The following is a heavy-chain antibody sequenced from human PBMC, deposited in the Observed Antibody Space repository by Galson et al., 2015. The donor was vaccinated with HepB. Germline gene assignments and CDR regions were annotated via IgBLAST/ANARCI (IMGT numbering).Heavy chain of an antibody. CDR3: ATITMNVVVINP. Sequence: LSLTCIVSGASINSGDYFWSWIRQLPGKGLEWIGYIYYTGSTYYNPSLKSRVAISLDSSENQFSLKLSSVTAADTAVYYCATITMNVVVINPWGPGTLVTVSS. CDR1: GASINSGDYF. V-gene: IGHV4-31*03. J-gene: IGHJ4*02. D-gene: IGHD3-22*01. CDR2: IYYTGST.